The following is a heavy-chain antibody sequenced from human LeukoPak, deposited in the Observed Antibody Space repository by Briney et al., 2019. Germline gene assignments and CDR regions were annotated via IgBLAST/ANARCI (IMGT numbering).Heavy chain of an antibody. Sequence: GGSLRLSCAASGFTSASYAMNWVRQAPGKGLEWVSAITASGGTSFYADSVRGRFTISRDNSKNTLYLQMSSLRADDTAVYFCAKGTGSGTYNCDDWGQGTLVTVSS. V-gene: IGHV3-23*01. D-gene: IGHD3-10*01. CDR1: GFTSASYA. CDR2: ITASGGTS. CDR3: AKGTGSGTYNCDD. J-gene: IGHJ4*02.